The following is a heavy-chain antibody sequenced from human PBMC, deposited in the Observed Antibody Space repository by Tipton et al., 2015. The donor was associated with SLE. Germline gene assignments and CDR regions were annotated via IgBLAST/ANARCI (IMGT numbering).Heavy chain of an antibody. CDR1: GGPISSYY. D-gene: IGHD6-19*01. CDR3: ARDRPSYSSGWYSYYFDY. Sequence: TLSLTCTVSGGPISSYYWSWIRQPPGKGLEWIGYIYYSGSTNYNPSLKSRVTISVDTSKNQFSLKLSSVTAADTAVYYCARDRPSYSSGWYSYYFDYWGQGTLVTVSS. CDR2: IYYSGST. J-gene: IGHJ4*02. V-gene: IGHV4-59*01.